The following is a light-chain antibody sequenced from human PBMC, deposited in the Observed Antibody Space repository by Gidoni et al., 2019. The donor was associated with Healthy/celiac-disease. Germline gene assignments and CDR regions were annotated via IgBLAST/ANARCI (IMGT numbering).Light chain of an antibody. CDR2: DAS. Sequence: IQMTHSPYSLSASEADRVTITCQASQDISNYLNWYQQKPGKAPKLLIYDASNLETGVPSRFSGSGSGTDFTFTISSLQPEDIATYYCQQYDNLPYTFGQGTKLEIK. V-gene: IGKV1-33*01. CDR3: QQYDNLPYT. CDR1: QDISNY. J-gene: IGKJ2*01.